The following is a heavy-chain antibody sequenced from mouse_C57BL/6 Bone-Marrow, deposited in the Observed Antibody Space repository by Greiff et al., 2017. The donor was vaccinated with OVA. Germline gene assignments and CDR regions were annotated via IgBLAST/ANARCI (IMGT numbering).Heavy chain of an antibody. J-gene: IGHJ2*01. V-gene: IGHV1-80*01. CDR2: IYPGDGDT. CDR1: GYAFSSYW. Sequence: VQLQQSGAELVKPGASVKISCKASGYAFSSYWMNWVRQRPGKGLEWIGQIYPGDGDTNSNGKFKGKATLTGDKSSRTAYMQLSSLTSADSAVYFCAAYYGSSPYYFDYWGQGTTLTVSS. CDR3: AAYYGSSPYYFDY. D-gene: IGHD1-1*01.